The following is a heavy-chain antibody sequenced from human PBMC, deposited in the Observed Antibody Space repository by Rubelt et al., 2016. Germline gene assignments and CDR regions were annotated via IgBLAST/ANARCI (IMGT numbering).Heavy chain of an antibody. CDR3: ARESWAWIQARLDV. J-gene: IGHJ6*02. D-gene: IGHD5-18*01. CDR2: T. Sequence: TYYADSVKGRFTISRDNSKNTLYLQMNSLRAEDTAVYYCARESWAWIQARLDVWGQGTTVTVSS. V-gene: IGHV3-23*01.